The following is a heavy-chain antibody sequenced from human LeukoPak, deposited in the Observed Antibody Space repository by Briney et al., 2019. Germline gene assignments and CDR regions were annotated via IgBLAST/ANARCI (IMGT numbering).Heavy chain of an antibody. D-gene: IGHD6-19*01. CDR3: AREVTVAGTPSWFDP. Sequence: GASVKVSCKASGYTFTGYYMHWVRQAPGQGLEWMGWINPNSGGTNYAQKFQGRVTMTRDTSISTAYMELSRLRSDDTAVYYCAREVTVAGTPSWFDPWGQGTLVTVSS. CDR2: INPNSGGT. J-gene: IGHJ5*02. CDR1: GYTFTGYY. V-gene: IGHV1-2*02.